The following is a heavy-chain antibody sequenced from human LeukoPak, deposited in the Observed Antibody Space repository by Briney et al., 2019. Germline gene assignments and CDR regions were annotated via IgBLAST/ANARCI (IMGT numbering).Heavy chain of an antibody. CDR1: GYTFTSYY. CDR3: ARDTSGTRRGWFDP. J-gene: IGHJ5*02. CDR2: IDPNDGST. D-gene: IGHD6-19*01. V-gene: IGHV1-46*01. Sequence: ASVKVSCTASGYTFTSYYMHWLRHAPGQGREWMGIIDPNDGSTNYPQKFQGRVTMTRDTSTSTVYMELSSLRSEDTAVYYCARDTSGTRRGWFDPWGQGTLVTVSS.